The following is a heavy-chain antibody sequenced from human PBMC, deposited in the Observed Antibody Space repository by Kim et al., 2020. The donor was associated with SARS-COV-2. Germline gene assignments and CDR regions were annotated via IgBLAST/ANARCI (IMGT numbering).Heavy chain of an antibody. CDR1: GFTFSSYD. J-gene: IGHJ5*02. V-gene: IGHV3-13*01. D-gene: IGHD3-3*01. CDR3: ARGRWYYDFWSGYKGGEYCVGP. CDR2: IGTAGDT. Sequence: GGSLRLSCAASGFTFSSYDMHWVRQATGKGLEWVSAIGTAGDTYYPGSVKGRFTISRENAKNSLYLQMNSLRAGDTAVYYCARGRWYYDFWSGYKGGEYCVGPWGQGTLVTVPS.